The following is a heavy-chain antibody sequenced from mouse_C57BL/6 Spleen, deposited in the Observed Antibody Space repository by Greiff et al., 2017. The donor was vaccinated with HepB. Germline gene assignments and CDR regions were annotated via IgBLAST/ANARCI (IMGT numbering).Heavy chain of an antibody. D-gene: IGHD2-5*01. Sequence: EVMLVESGGGLVQPKGSLKLSCAASGFTFNTYAMHWVRQAPGKGLEWVARIRSKSSNYATYYADSVKDRFTISRDDSQSMLYLQMNNLKTEDTAMYYCVRETYSNYVGYYAMDYWGQGTSVTVSS. CDR3: VRETYSNYVGYYAMDY. J-gene: IGHJ4*01. V-gene: IGHV10-3*01. CDR1: GFTFNTYA. CDR2: IRSKSSNYAT.